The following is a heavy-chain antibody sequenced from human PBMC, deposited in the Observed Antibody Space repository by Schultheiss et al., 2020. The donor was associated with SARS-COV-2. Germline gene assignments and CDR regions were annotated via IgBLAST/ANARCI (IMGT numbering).Heavy chain of an antibody. D-gene: IGHD3-10*01. CDR2: IWYDGSNK. Sequence: GGSLRLSCAASGFTFSSYGMHWVRQAPGKGLEWVAVIWYDGSNKYYADSVKGRFTISRDNSKNTLYLQMNSLRAEDTAVYYCVKGPFYGSGPWFDPWGQGTLVTVSS. CDR1: GFTFSSYG. CDR3: VKGPFYGSGPWFDP. V-gene: IGHV3-33*06. J-gene: IGHJ5*02.